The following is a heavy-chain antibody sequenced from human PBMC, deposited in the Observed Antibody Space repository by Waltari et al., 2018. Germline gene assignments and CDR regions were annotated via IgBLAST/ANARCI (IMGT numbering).Heavy chain of an antibody. CDR3: ATRGTNRAFDH. CDR1: GASMRTYS. CDR2: IYYSGST. D-gene: IGHD3-16*01. J-gene: IGHJ4*02. Sequence: QVQLQESGPGLVKPSETLSLPCTVSGASMRTYSWSWLRQPPGKGLEWIGHIYYSGSTNYIPSLKSRVTFSIDTYENQFSLKLTSVTAADMAVYYCATRGTNRAFDHWGQGTLVTVSS. V-gene: IGHV4-59*03.